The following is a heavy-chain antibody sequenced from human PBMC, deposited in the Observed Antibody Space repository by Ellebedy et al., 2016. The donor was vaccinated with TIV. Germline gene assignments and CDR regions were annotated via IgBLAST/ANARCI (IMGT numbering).Heavy chain of an antibody. J-gene: IGHJ6*02. D-gene: IGHD3-10*01. V-gene: IGHV4-31*03. CDR3: AREGPGEFLMDV. CDR1: GGSISSGGYY. Sequence: LRLSXTVSGGSISSGGYYWSWIRQHPGKGLEWIGYIYYSGSTYYNPSLKSRVTISVDTSKNQFSLKLSSVTAADTAVYYCAREGPGEFLMDVWGQGTTVTVSS. CDR2: IYYSGST.